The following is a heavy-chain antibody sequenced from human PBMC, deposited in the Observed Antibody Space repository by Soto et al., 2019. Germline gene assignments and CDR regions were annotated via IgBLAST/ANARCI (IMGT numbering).Heavy chain of an antibody. V-gene: IGHV4-31*03. D-gene: IGHD4-17*01. CDR3: ARDLRYGDYESYGMDV. J-gene: IGHJ6*02. CDR2: IYYSGST. Sequence: QVQLQESGPGLVKPSQTLSLTCTVSGGSISSGGYYWSWIRQHPGKGLEWIGNIYYSGSTYYNPSLKSRVTISVDTSKTLFSLKLSSVTAADTAVYYCARDLRYGDYESYGMDVCGQGTTVTVSS. CDR1: GGSISSGGYY.